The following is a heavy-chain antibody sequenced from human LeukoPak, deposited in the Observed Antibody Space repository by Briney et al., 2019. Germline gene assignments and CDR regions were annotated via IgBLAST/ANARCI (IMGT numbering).Heavy chain of an antibody. CDR1: GFTFTTYW. Sequence: PGGSLRLSCAASGFTFTTYWMSWVRQAPGKGLEWMANIKQDGSEKYYVDSVKGRFTISRDNAKNSLYLQMNSLRAEDTAVYYCARCGTEPGLFDYWGQGTLVTVSS. D-gene: IGHD1-26*01. J-gene: IGHJ4*02. CDR3: ARCGTEPGLFDY. CDR2: IKQDGSEK. V-gene: IGHV3-7*01.